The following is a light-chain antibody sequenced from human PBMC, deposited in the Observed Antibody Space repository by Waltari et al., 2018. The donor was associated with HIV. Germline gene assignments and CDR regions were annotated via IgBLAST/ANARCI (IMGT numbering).Light chain of an antibody. V-gene: IGKV3-20*01. J-gene: IGKJ1*01. CDR2: NGS. CDR1: QSVGTTY. Sequence: SLAPGERATLSCRATQSVGTTYLAWYQQKRGQAPRLLIYNGSTRAPGVPDRFSGSGSGTDFTLTISRLEPEDFAVYYCQQYTASSRTFGQGTKVEIK. CDR3: QQYTASSRT.